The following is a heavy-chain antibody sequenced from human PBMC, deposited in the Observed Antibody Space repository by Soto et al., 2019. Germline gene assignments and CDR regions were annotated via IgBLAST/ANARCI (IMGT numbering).Heavy chain of an antibody. J-gene: IGHJ6*02. D-gene: IGHD3-10*01. V-gene: IGHV1-69*08. CDR1: GGTFSNYI. CDR3: AGDYHGSGSYYNVYYGMDV. CDR2: IIPMVGIA. Sequence: QVQLVQSGAEVKKPGSSVKVSCKASGGTFSNYIINWVREAPGQGLEWMGRIIPMVGIANYAEKFQGRVTITADKSTSTAYTELTSLRSEDTAVYYCAGDYHGSGSYYNVYYGMDVWGQWTTVTVSS.